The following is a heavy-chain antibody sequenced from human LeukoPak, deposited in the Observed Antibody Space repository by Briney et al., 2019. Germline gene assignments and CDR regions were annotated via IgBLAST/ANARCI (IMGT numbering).Heavy chain of an antibody. D-gene: IGHD3-10*01. CDR1: GFTFSSYA. V-gene: IGHV3-23*01. CDR3: AKGRELLWFGDLGPFDY. CDR2: ISGSGGST. J-gene: IGHJ4*02. Sequence: GGSLRLSCAASGFTFSSYAMSWVRQAPGKGLEWVSAISGSGGSTYYAGSVKGRFTISRDNSKNTLYLQMNSLRAEDTAVYYCAKGRELLWFGDLGPFDYWGQGTLVTVSS.